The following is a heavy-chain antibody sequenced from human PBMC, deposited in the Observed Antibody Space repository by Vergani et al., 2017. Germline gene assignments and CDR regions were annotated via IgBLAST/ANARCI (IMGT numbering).Heavy chain of an antibody. CDR3: ARHRRLERRSYYYYYGMDV. CDR2: INHSGST. V-gene: IGHV4-34*01. Sequence: QVQLQQWDAGLLKPSETLSLTCAVYGGSFSGYYWSWIRQPPGKGLEWIGEINHSGSTNYNPSLKSRVTISVDTSKNQFSLKLSSVTAADTAVYYCARHRRLERRSYYYYYGMDVWGQGTTVTVSS. CDR1: GGSFSGYY. D-gene: IGHD1-1*01. J-gene: IGHJ6*02.